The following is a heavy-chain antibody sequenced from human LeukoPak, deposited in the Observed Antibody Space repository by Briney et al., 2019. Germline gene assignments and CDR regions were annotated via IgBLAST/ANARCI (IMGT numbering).Heavy chain of an antibody. Sequence: GGTLRLSCAASGFTFSSYEMNWVRQAPGKGLEWVSYISSSGSTKYYADSVKGRFTISRDNAKNSLYLQMNSLRAEDTAVYYCARDPDSLGFVYWGQGTLVTVSS. V-gene: IGHV3-48*03. J-gene: IGHJ4*02. CDR2: ISSSGSTK. D-gene: IGHD3-22*01. CDR1: GFTFSSYE. CDR3: ARDPDSLGFVY.